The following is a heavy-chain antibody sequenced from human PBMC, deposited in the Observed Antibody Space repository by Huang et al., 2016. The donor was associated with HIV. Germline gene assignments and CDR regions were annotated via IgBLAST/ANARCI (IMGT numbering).Heavy chain of an antibody. D-gene: IGHD6-6*01. Sequence: QVQLVQSGAEVKNPGASVRVSCKASGYTFTDSNIHWVRQAPRQGLGWMGWINPKRGGTIYAKRFQGRVTMTRDTTISTVHMDLRRIQSDDTAVYFCARDWSFGSSTSPADWGQGTLVTVSS. CDR3: ARDWSFGSSTSPAD. J-gene: IGHJ4*02. CDR2: INPKRGGT. V-gene: IGHV1-2*02. CDR1: GYTFTDSN.